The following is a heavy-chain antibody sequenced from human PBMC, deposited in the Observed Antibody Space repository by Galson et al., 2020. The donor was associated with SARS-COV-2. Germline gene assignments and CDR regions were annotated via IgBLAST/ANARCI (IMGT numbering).Heavy chain of an antibody. Sequence: GESLKISCKGSGYSFTHYWIGWVRPMPGKGLEWVGIIYPGDSDTRYSTSFQGHTTISADKSISPAYLQWSSLKASDTAMYYCARLGGYCSGGSCYYYYYMDVWGKGTTVTVSS. CDR1: GYSFTHYW. V-gene: IGHV5-51*01. CDR2: IYPGDSDT. J-gene: IGHJ6*03. D-gene: IGHD2-15*01. CDR3: ARLGGYCSGGSCYYYYYMDV.